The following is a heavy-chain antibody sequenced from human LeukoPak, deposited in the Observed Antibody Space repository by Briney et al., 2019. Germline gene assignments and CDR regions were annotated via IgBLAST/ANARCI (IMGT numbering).Heavy chain of an antibody. CDR1: GGSISTYY. Sequence: SETLSLTCTDSGGSISTYYWSWIRQPPGKGLEWIGYIDYSGSTNFNPSLKIRVTISVHTSKHQFSLQLTPVTAADTAVYYCARVGSYCFEYWGQGTLVTVSS. V-gene: IGHV4-59*13. J-gene: IGHJ4*02. CDR2: IDYSGST. D-gene: IGHD3-10*01. CDR3: ARVGSYCFEY.